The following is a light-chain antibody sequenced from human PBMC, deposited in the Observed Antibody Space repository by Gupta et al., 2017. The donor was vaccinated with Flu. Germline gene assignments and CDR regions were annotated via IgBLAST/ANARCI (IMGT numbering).Light chain of an antibody. J-gene: IGKJ1*01. Sequence: IQMTQSPSSLSASVGDRVTITCRASQSVAYWLAWYQQKPGKAPKLLISKSSTLESGVPSRCSGSGSGTEFTLTIDSLQPDDFATYYCHQYSNYWSFGQGTNVGIK. CDR2: KSS. V-gene: IGKV1-5*03. CDR3: HQYSNYWS. CDR1: QSVAYW.